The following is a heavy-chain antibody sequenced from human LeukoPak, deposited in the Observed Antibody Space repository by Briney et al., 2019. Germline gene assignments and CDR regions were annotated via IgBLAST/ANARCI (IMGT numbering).Heavy chain of an antibody. J-gene: IGHJ4*02. V-gene: IGHV1-3*03. CDR3: ARERLDSSGYYYDY. D-gene: IGHD3-22*01. Sequence: ASVKVSCKASGYTFTSYAMHWVRQAPGQRLEWMGWINAGNGNTKYSQEFQGRVTITRDTSASTAYMELSSLRSEDMAVYYCARERLDSSGYYYDYWGQGTLVTVSS. CDR2: INAGNGNT. CDR1: GYTFTSYA.